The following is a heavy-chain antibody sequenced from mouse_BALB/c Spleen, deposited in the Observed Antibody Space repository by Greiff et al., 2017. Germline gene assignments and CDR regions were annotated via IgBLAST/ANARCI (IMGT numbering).Heavy chain of an antibody. D-gene: IGHD2-3*01. J-gene: IGHJ4*01. V-gene: IGHV1-39*01. CDR1: GYSFTGYN. Sequence: VHVKQSGPELEKPSASVKISCKASGYSFTGYNMNWVKQSNGKSLEWIGNIDPYYGGTSYNQKFKGKATLTVDKSSSTAYMQLKSLTSEDSAVYYCARDGYYESAMDYWGQGTSVTVSS. CDR2: IDPYYGGT. CDR3: ARDGYYESAMDY.